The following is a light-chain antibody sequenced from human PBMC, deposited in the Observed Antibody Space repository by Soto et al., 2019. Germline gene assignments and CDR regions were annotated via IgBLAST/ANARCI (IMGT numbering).Light chain of an antibody. CDR1: QSVYSS. CDR3: QQYNNWPPWT. CDR2: GAS. Sequence: ETVITHSPSTLAVSPLERVTLSCRASQSVYSSLAWYQQKPGQAPRLLIYGASTRATGIPARFSGSGSGTEFTLTISRLQSEDFAVYYCQQYNNWPPWTFGQGTKVDIK. V-gene: IGKV3-15*01. J-gene: IGKJ1*01.